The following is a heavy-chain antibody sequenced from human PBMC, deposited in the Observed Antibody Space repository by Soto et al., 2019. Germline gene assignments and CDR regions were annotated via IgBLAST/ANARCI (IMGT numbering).Heavy chain of an antibody. CDR1: GCSISPSSTYA. V-gene: IGHV4-39*01. CDR2: IYYSGDT. Sequence: QLQLQESGPGLVKPSETLSLTCTVSGCSISPSSTYAWGWIRQTPGKGLQWIGSIYYSGDTYYNPSHKSRLTISVDTSKNQCSLKLNSVTAADTAVYYCARRGVRGVLYGMDVWGQGTTVTVSS. CDR3: ARRGVRGVLYGMDV. D-gene: IGHD3-10*01. J-gene: IGHJ6*02.